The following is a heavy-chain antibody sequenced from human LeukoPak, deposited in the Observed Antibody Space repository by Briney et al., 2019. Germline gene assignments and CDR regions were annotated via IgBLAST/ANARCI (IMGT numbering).Heavy chain of an antibody. CDR1: GYTFTSYG. CDR2: ISAYNGNT. Sequence: ASVKVSCKASGYTFTSYGTSWVRQAPGQGLEWMGWISAYNGNTNYAQKPQGRVTMTTDTSTSTAYMELRSLRSDDTAVYYCARDRSRVVRGVLDYWGQGTLVTVSS. D-gene: IGHD3-10*01. V-gene: IGHV1-18*01. CDR3: ARDRSRVVRGVLDY. J-gene: IGHJ4*02.